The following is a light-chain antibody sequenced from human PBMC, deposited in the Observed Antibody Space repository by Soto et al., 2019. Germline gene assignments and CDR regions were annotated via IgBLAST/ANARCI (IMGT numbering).Light chain of an antibody. CDR2: DAS. V-gene: IGKV1-12*01. J-gene: IGKJ4*01. CDR1: QSIYKW. Sequence: DIQMTQSPSSVCASIGDRVTISCRASQSIYKWLVWYQQKPGKAPKLLIYDASSLQSGVPSRFSGSGYGADFTLTISRLQPEDFATYYCQQADSFLLSFGGGTKVEI. CDR3: QQADSFLLS.